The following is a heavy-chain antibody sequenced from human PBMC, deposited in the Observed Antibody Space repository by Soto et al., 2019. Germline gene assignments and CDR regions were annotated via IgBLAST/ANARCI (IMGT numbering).Heavy chain of an antibody. D-gene: IGHD3-22*01. CDR3: ARRGSGYYDSSGYRSGAAFDI. CDR1: GGSISSSSYY. Sequence: NPSETLSLTCTVSGGSISSSSYYWGWIRQPPGKGLEWIGSIYYSGSTYYNPSLKSRVTISVDTSKNQFSLKLSSVTAADTAVYYCARRGSGYYDSSGYRSGAAFDIWGQGTMVTVSS. V-gene: IGHV4-39*01. J-gene: IGHJ3*02. CDR2: IYYSGST.